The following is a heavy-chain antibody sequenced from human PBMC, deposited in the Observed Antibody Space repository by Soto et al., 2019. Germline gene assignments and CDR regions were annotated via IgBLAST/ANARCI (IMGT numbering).Heavy chain of an antibody. CDR2: VRHDGSDI. CDR1: AFIFPGYG. D-gene: IGHD2-21*02. V-gene: IGHV3-33*01. J-gene: IGHJ6*03. Sequence: PGGSLRLSCAASAFIFPGYGMHWVRQSPGKGLEWVAVVRHDGSDIHYADSVKGRFIISRDNSKNTLYLQMNSLRAEDTAVYYCARVSRVTSYYYYYYMDVWGKGTTVTVSS. CDR3: ARVSRVTSYYYYYYMDV.